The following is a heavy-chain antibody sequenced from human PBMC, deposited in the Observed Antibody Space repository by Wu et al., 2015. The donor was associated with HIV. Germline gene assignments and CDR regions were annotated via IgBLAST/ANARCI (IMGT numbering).Heavy chain of an antibody. CDR1: GGTFSSYA. CDR3: AMPQTYYDILTGPPGDAFDI. Sequence: QVQLVQSGAEVKKPGSSVKVSCKASGGTFSSYAISWVRQAPGQGLEWMGRIIPIFGTANYAQKFQGRVTITADESTSTAYMELSSLRSEDTAVYYCAMPQTYYDILTGPPGDAFDIWGQGTMVTVSS. J-gene: IGHJ3*02. CDR2: IIPIFGTA. D-gene: IGHD3-9*01. V-gene: IGHV1-69*13.